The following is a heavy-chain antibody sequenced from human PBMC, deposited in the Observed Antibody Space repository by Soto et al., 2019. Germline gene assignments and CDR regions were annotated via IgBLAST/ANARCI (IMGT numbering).Heavy chain of an antibody. CDR1: GITFGNRA. D-gene: IGHD3-10*01. J-gene: IGHJ4*02. Sequence: GGSLRLSCAASGITFGNRAMSWVRQAPGEGLERVSTITDTGGDTKYADSVRGRFTMSRDNSKKTLYLQMNSLRVEDSALYYCARGSTDSYPGSRIFDFWGRGTLVTVSS. CDR2: ITDTGGDT. CDR3: ARGSTDSYPGSRIFDF. V-gene: IGHV3-23*01.